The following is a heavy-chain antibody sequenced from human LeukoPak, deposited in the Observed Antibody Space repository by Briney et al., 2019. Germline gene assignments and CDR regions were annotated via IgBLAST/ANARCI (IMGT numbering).Heavy chain of an antibody. CDR3: AREGHSSSSRGYFDY. Sequence: PSETLSLTCAVYGGSFSGYYWSWIRQPPGKGLEWIGEINHSGSNNYNPSLKSRVTISVDTSKNQFSLKLSSVTAADTAVYYCAREGHSSSSRGYFDYWGQGTLVTVSS. J-gene: IGHJ4*02. CDR2: INHSGSN. CDR1: GGSFSGYY. D-gene: IGHD6-6*01. V-gene: IGHV4-34*01.